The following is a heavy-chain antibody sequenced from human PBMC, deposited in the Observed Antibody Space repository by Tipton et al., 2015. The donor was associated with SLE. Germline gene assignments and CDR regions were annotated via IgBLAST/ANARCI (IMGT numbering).Heavy chain of an antibody. CDR3: ARGPKGSGSYSDWYFDL. J-gene: IGHJ2*01. Sequence: TLSLTCTVSGGSISSGSYYWSWIRQPAGKGLEWIGHIYTSGSTNYNPSLKSRVTISVDTSKNQFPLKLSSVTAADTAVYYCARGPKGSGSYSDWYFDLWGRGTLVTVSS. V-gene: IGHV4-61*09. CDR2: IYTSGST. CDR1: GGSISSGSYY. D-gene: IGHD3-10*01.